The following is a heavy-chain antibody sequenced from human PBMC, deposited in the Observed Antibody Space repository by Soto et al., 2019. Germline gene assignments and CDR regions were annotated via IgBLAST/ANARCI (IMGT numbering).Heavy chain of an antibody. CDR1: GGSISNYY. Sequence: SETLSLTCTISGGSISNYYWTWIRQTPGKGLEWIGYVYYSGNTNYNPSLKSRVSISVDMSKNQFSLKLSSVTAADTAVYYCARVRGLGYCSGGSCYSYYYGMDVWGQGTTVTVSS. D-gene: IGHD2-15*01. CDR2: VYYSGNT. J-gene: IGHJ6*02. CDR3: ARVRGLGYCSGGSCYSYYYGMDV. V-gene: IGHV4-59*08.